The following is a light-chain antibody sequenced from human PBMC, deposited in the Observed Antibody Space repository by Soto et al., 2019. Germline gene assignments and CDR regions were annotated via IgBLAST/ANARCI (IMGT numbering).Light chain of an antibody. CDR1: QSVSAY. J-gene: IGKJ1*01. Sequence: EIVLPQSPATLSLSPVDRVTLSFRASQSVSAYLAWYQQKPGQAPRLLIYDASNRATGIPARFSGSGSGTDFTLTISSLEPEDFAVYYGQQRSNWPPWTFGQGTKVDIK. V-gene: IGKV3-11*01. CDR3: QQRSNWPPWT. CDR2: DAS.